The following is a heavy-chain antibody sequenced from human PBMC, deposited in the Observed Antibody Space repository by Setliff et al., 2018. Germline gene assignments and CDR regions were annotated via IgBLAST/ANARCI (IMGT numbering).Heavy chain of an antibody. CDR3: AKERYFDWFFED. Sequence: PSETLSLTCTVSGASITRGSFYWSWIRQSDGKRLEWIGRIHASGSPNYNPSLKSRVTISLDPSANQFSLNLSSVTAADTAFYYCAKERYFDWFFEDWGQGTLVTVSS. J-gene: IGHJ4*02. CDR1: GASITRGSFY. D-gene: IGHD3-9*01. V-gene: IGHV4-61*02. CDR2: IHASGSP.